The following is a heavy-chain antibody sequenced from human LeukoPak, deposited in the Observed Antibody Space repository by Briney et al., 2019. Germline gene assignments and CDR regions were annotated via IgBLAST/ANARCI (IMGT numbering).Heavy chain of an antibody. V-gene: IGHV3-23*01. CDR3: ARVKAGRYYGSGLYYFDY. CDR1: GFTFSSYA. CDR2: ISGSGGST. Sequence: GGSLRLSCAASGFTFSSYAMSWVRQAPGKGLEWVSAISGSGGSTYYADSVKGRFTISRDNSKNTLYLQMNSLRAEDTAVYYCARVKAGRYYGSGLYYFDYWGQGTLVTVSS. J-gene: IGHJ4*02. D-gene: IGHD3-10*01.